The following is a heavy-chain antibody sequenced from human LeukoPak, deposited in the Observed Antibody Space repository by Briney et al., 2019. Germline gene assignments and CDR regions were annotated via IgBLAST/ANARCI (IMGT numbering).Heavy chain of an antibody. J-gene: IGHJ4*02. CDR2: ISSSGSTI. V-gene: IGHV3-11*01. D-gene: IGHD6-19*01. CDR1: GFTFSDYY. CDR3: ARDPFPAGSYFDY. Sequence: GGSLRLSCAASGFTFSDYYMSWIRQPPGKGLEWVSYISSSGSTIYYADSVKGRFTISRDNAKNSLSLQMNSLRAEDTAVYYCARDPFPAGSYFDYWGQGTLVTVSS.